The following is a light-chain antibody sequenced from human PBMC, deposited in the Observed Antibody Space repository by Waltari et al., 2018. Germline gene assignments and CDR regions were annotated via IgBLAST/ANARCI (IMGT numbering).Light chain of an antibody. V-gene: IGLV1-47*01. Sequence: QSVLTQPPSASGTPGQRVTISCSGSSSNIGSNYVYRYQQLPGTAPKLLIYRNNQRPSGVRVRFSESKSGTSASLAISGLRSEDEADYYCAAWDDSLSGVVFGGGTKLTVL. CDR1: SSNIGSNY. CDR2: RNN. CDR3: AAWDDSLSGVV. J-gene: IGLJ2*01.